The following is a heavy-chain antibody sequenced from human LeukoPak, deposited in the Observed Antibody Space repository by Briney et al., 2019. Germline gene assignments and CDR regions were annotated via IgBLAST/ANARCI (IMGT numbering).Heavy chain of an antibody. J-gene: IGHJ4*02. Sequence: GSSVKVSCKAPGGTFSSYAISWVRQAPGQGLEWMGRIIPILGIANYAQKFQGRVTITADKSTSTAYMELSSLRSEDTAVYYCAREYVLLWFGDGGVFDYWGQGTLVTVSS. CDR1: GGTFSSYA. D-gene: IGHD3-10*01. CDR3: AREYVLLWFGDGGVFDY. V-gene: IGHV1-69*04. CDR2: IIPILGIA.